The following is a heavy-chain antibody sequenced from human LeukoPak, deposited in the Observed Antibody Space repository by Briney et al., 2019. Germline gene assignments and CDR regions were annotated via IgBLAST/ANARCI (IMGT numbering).Heavy chain of an antibody. CDR2: ITTKANTYAT. Sequence: PGGSLRLSCAASGFTFSGCDMHWVRQASGKGLEGVGRITTKANTYATAYAASLKGRFTISRDDSTNTAYLQMNNLRIEDTAVYYCTTYKSGHYWGQGVLVTVSS. D-gene: IGHD3-3*01. CDR3: TTYKSGHY. CDR1: GFTFSGCD. V-gene: IGHV3-73*01. J-gene: IGHJ4*02.